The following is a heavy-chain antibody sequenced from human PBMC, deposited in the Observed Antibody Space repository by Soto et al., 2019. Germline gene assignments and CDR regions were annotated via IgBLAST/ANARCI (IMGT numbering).Heavy chain of an antibody. Sequence: GSGPTLVNPTQTLTLTCTFSGFSLSTSGMRVSWIRQPPGKALEWLARIDWDDDKFYSTSLKTRLTISKDTSKNQVVLIMTNMDPVDTATYYCARAPGSEDPFDIWGQGTMVTVSS. CDR3: ARAPGSEDPFDI. CDR1: GFSLSTSGMR. CDR2: IDWDDDK. V-gene: IGHV2-70*04. J-gene: IGHJ3*02.